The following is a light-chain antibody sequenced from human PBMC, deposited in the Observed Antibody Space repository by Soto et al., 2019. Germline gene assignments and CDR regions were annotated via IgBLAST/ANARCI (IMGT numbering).Light chain of an antibody. CDR3: QQLNAYPHS. V-gene: IGKV1-9*01. J-gene: IGKJ4*01. CDR1: QDSTNY. CDR2: GAS. Sequence: DIQLTQSPSFLSASVGDRVTITCRASQDSTNYLAWYLQKPGKAPKLLIYGASTLQSGVPSRFSGSGSGTEFTLTESSLQPEDFATYYCQQLNAYPHSFGGGTKVEIK.